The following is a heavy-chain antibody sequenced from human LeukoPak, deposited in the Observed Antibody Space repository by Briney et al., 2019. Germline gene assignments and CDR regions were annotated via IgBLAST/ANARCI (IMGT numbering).Heavy chain of an antibody. Sequence: GGSLRLSCAASGFTFSTYVMNWVRQAPGKGLEWVSTISDSGGSTYYADSVKGRFTISRDNSKSTLYLQMNGLRAEDTAVYYCGRYYVMDVWGQGTSVTVSS. CDR2: ISDSGGST. V-gene: IGHV3-23*01. CDR3: GRYYVMDV. CDR1: GFTFSTYV. J-gene: IGHJ6*02.